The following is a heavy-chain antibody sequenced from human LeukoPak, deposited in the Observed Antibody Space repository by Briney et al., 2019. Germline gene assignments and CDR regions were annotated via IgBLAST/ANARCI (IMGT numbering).Heavy chain of an antibody. CDR2: IYWNDDK. CDR1: GLSLTTRGVG. V-gene: IGHV2-5*01. J-gene: IGHJ4*02. D-gene: IGHD3-9*01. Sequence: SGPTLVNPTQTLTLTCTFSGLSLTTRGVGVAWIRQPPGKALEWLAFIYWNDDKRYSPSLKSRLSITKDTSKNQVVLTMTNMDLMDTGTYFCAHSAPDYDVLSRFDYWGQGTLVTVAS. CDR3: AHSAPDYDVLSRFDY.